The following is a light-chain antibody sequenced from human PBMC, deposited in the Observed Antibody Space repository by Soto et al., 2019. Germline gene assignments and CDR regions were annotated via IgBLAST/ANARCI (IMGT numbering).Light chain of an antibody. J-gene: IGKJ2*01. Sequence: EIVLAQSPGTLSLSAGERATLSCRASQSVRSSYLAWYQHKPGQAPRLLIYGASSRATGSPDRFSGSGSGRDFTRTISSLEPEEFAVYYCQRYGSSPQTLGQGTKLEIK. V-gene: IGKV3-20*01. CDR2: GAS. CDR3: QRYGSSPQT. CDR1: QSVRSSY.